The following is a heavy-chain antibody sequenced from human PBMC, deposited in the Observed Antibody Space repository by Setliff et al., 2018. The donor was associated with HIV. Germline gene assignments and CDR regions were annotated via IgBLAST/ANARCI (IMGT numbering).Heavy chain of an antibody. CDR2: IYPSNGDT. J-gene: IGHJ1*01. D-gene: IGHD1-1*01. V-gene: IGHV1-46*01. CDR3: TKRTMPTGGFQH. Sequence: ASVKVSCKASGYAFTSNYIHWVRQAPGQGLEWMALIYPSNGDTTYAQSFQGRVTMTLDTSTITVYMELSSLRAEDTAVYYCTKRTMPTGGFQHWGQGTLVTVSS. CDR1: GYAFTSNY.